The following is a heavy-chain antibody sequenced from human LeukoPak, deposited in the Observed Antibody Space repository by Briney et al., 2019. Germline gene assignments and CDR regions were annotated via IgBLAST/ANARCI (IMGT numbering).Heavy chain of an antibody. Sequence: KSSETLSLTCTVSGGSTNNYYWTWIRQPPGKGLEWIGNIYNSGNTNYNPSLKSRVTISVDTSKNQFSLKLSSVTAADTAVYYCARGGGGYCSSTSCRYNWFDPWGQGTLVTVSS. CDR2: IYNSGNT. CDR3: ARGGGGYCSSTSCRYNWFDP. J-gene: IGHJ5*02. D-gene: IGHD2-2*01. V-gene: IGHV4-59*12. CDR1: GGSTNNYY.